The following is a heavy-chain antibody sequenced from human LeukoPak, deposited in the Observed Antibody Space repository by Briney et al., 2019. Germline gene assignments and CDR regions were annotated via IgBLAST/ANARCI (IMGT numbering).Heavy chain of an antibody. CDR2: ISGSGGST. CDR3: AKDVGDCGGDCYVFDY. CDR1: GFTFSSYG. V-gene: IGHV3-23*01. J-gene: IGHJ4*02. D-gene: IGHD2-21*01. Sequence: GGSLRLSCAASGFTFSSYGMHWVRQAPGKGLEWVSAISGSGGSTYYADSVKGRFTISRVNSKNTLYLQMSSLRAEDTAVYYCAKDVGDCGGDCYVFDYWGQGTLVTVSS.